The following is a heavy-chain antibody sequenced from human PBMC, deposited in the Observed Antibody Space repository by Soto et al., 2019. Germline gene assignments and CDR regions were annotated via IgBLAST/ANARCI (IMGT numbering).Heavy chain of an antibody. V-gene: IGHV1-2*02. CDR3: ARDYTAGIAASYYLDY. J-gene: IGHJ4*02. Sequence: ASVKVSCKASGYTFTGYYMHWVRQAPGEGLEWMGWINPNSGGTNYAQKFQGRVTMTRDTSISTAYMELSRLRSDDTAVYYCARDYTAGIAASYYLDYWGQGTMVTVSS. CDR1: GYTFTGYY. CDR2: INPNSGGT. D-gene: IGHD6-25*01.